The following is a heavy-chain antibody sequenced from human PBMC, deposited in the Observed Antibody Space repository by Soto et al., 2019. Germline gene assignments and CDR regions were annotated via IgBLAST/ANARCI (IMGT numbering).Heavy chain of an antibody. J-gene: IGHJ6*02. Sequence: PWGSLRISSAACGLTFSSYDMSWVRQAPGKGLEWVSAISGSGGSTYYADSVKGRFTISRDNSKNTLYLQMNSLRAEDTAVYYCAKGGLNIAAPYGYYYYGMDVWGQGTTVTVSS. CDR2: ISGSGGST. CDR3: AKGGLNIAAPYGYYYYGMDV. V-gene: IGHV3-23*01. CDR1: GLTFSSYD. D-gene: IGHD6-6*01.